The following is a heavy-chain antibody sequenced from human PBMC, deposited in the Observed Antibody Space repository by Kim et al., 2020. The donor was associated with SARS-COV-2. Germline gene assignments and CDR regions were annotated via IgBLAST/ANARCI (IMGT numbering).Heavy chain of an antibody. J-gene: IGHJ4*02. D-gene: IGHD6-19*01. CDR1: GGSVSSGSYY. CDR3: ARGGYSSGWYEFDY. CDR2: IYYSGST. Sequence: SETLSLTCTVSGGSVSSGSYYWSWIRQPPGKGLEWIGYIYYSGSTNYNPSLKSQVTISVDTSKNQFSLKLSSVTAADTAVYYCARGGYSSGWYEFDYWGQGTLVTVSS. V-gene: IGHV4-61*01.